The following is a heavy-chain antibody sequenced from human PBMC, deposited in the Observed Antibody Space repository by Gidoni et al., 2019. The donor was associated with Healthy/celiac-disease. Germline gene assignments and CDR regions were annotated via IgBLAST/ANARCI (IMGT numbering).Heavy chain of an antibody. CDR3: AREGSSYDNWFDP. J-gene: IGHJ5*02. CDR2: NYYSGST. V-gene: IGHV4-59*01. CDR1: GCSFSRYY. D-gene: IGHD6-6*01. Sequence: QLQLQESGPGLVKPPETLSLTCSVSGCSFSRYYWRWIRQPPGKGLEWIGYNYYSGSTNYNPTLKSRVTISVDTSKNQFSLELSSVTAADTAVYDCAREGSSYDNWFDPWGQGTLVTVSS.